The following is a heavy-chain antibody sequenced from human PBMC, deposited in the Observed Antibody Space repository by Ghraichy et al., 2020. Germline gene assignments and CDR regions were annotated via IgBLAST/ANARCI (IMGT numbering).Heavy chain of an antibody. D-gene: IGHD3-10*01. CDR3: AKQYTGSYLGYFDY. J-gene: IGHJ4*02. CDR1: GFTFSSYS. CDR2: ISGSGGST. V-gene: IGHV3-23*01. Sequence: GGSLRLSCAASGFTFSSYSMSWVRQAPGKGLEWVSAISGSGGSTYYADSVKGRFTISRDNSKNTLYLQMNSLRAEDTAVYYCAKQYTGSYLGYFDYWGQGTLVTVS.